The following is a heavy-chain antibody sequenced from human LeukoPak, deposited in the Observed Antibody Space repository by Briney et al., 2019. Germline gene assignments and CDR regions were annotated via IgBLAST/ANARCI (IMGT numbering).Heavy chain of an antibody. D-gene: IGHD5-12*01. V-gene: IGHV4-30-2*01. J-gene: IGHJ6*02. CDR1: GGSISSGGYS. Sequence: SETLSLTCAVSGGSISSGGYSWSWIRQPPGKGLEWIGYIYHSGSTYYNPSLKSRVTISVDTSKNQFSLKLSSVTAADTAVYYCARGMANGGYVPPYYYYYGMDVWGQGTTVTVSS. CDR3: ARGMANGGYVPPYYYYYGMDV. CDR2: IYHSGST.